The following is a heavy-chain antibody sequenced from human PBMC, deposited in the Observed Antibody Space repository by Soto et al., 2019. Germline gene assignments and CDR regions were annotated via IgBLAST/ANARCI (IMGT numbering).Heavy chain of an antibody. Sequence: GGSQRLSCAASGFTFSSYAMNWVRQAPGKGLEWVSVISGNSGSAYYADSVKGRFTISRDNSKNTLYLQMNSLRAEDTAVYYCAKDSRYCSGGSCLSYFDYWGQGTLVTVSS. CDR1: GFTFSSYA. V-gene: IGHV3-23*01. J-gene: IGHJ4*02. CDR3: AKDSRYCSGGSCLSYFDY. D-gene: IGHD2-15*01. CDR2: ISGNSGSA.